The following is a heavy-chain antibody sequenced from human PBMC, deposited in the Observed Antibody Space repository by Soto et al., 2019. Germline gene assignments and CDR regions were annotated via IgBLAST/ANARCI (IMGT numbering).Heavy chain of an antibody. CDR3: HGYGY. J-gene: IGHJ4*02. CDR1: GFSVRANY. D-gene: IGHD5-18*01. Sequence: GGSLRLSCAVSGFSVRANYMSWVRQAPGKGLEWVSVIYDTDTTYYADSVKGRFIISRDISKNILYLQMNVLRAEDTALYYGHGYGYWGQGTLVTVSS. V-gene: IGHV3-53*01. CDR2: IYDTDTT.